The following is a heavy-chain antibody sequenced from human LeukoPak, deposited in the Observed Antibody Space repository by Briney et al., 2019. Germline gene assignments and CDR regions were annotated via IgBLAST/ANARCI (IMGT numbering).Heavy chain of an antibody. CDR2: IKSKSDGDSV. CDR1: GLSFSNAW. V-gene: IGHV3-15*01. J-gene: IGHJ4*02. CDR3: TTAPSYYNFNSFDY. D-gene: IGHD1-1*01. Sequence: MAGGSLRLSCSASGLSFSNAWMSWVRQTPGKGLEWIGRIKSKSDGDSVDYAAPVKGRITISRDDWKNTLFLEMTTLKTEDTGVYFRTTAPSYYNFNSFDYWGQRTVVTVSS.